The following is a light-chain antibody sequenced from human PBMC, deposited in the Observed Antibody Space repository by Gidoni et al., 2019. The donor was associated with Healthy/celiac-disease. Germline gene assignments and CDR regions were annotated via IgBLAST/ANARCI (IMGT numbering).Light chain of an antibody. V-gene: IGKV1-5*01. Sequence: DIPMTQSPSTLSASVGDRVTLTRRASQRISSWLAWYQQKPGKAPKLRIYDAASLESGVPSRFSGSGSGTEFTLAIGGLQADDFATYYCQQYPWTFXXXTKVEIK. CDR2: DAA. J-gene: IGKJ1*01. CDR1: QRISSW. CDR3: QQYPWT.